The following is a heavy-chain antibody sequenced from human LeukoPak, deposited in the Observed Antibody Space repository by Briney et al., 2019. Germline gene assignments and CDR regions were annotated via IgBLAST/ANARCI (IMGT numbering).Heavy chain of an antibody. J-gene: IGHJ6*02. CDR3: ARTLLGGYSSSWYPSGGMDV. CDR1: GFTFDDYA. Sequence: GGSLRLSCAASGFTFDDYAMHWVRQAPGKGLEWVAVIWYDGSNKYYADSVKGRFTISRDNSKNTLYLQMNSLRAEDTAVYYCARTLLGGYSSSWYPSGGMDVWGQGTTVTVSS. CDR2: IWYDGSNK. V-gene: IGHV3-33*08. D-gene: IGHD6-13*01.